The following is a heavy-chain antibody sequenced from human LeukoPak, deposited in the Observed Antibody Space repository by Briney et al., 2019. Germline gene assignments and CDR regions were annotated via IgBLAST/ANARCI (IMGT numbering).Heavy chain of an antibody. CDR2: IYSSGST. Sequence: PSETLSLTCTVSGGSVSGNYWNWSWQPPGKELEWIGFIYSSGSTNYSPSLKSRVTISIDTSKIQFSLRLSSVTAADTAVYYCATVASRSSLSRCTDYWGRGTLVTVSS. CDR3: ATVASRSSLSRCTDY. J-gene: IGHJ4*02. V-gene: IGHV4-4*08. D-gene: IGHD6-13*01. CDR1: GGSVSGNY.